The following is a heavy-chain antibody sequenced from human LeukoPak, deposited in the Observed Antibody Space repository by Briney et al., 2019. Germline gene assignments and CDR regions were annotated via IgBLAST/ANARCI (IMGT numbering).Heavy chain of an antibody. V-gene: IGHV3-7*01. J-gene: IGHJ4*02. CDR1: GFTFSSYW. Sequence: GGSLRLSCAASGFTFSSYWMSWVRQAPGKGLEWVANIKQDGSEKYYVDSVKGRFTISRDNAKNSLYLQMNSLRAEDTAVYYCARDKVVGPSRFDYWGQGTLVTVSS. CDR3: ARDKVVGPSRFDY. D-gene: IGHD1-26*01. CDR2: IKQDGSEK.